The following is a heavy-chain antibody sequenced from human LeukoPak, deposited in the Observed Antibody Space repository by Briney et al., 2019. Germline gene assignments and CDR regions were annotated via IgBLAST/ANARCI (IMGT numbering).Heavy chain of an antibody. J-gene: IGHJ6*03. D-gene: IGHD3-3*01. CDR1: GYTFTSYY. Sequence: ASVKVSCKASGYTFTSYYMHWVRQAPGQGLEWMGWINTNTGNPTYAQGFTGRFVFSLDTSVSTAYLQISSLKAEDTAVYYCARDIYDLSYYYMDVWGKGTTATVSS. CDR3: ARDIYDLSYYYMDV. CDR2: INTNTGNP. V-gene: IGHV7-4-1*02.